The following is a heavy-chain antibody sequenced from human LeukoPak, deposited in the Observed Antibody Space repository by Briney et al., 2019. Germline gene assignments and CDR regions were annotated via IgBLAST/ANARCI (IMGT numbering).Heavy chain of an antibody. CDR1: GFTFSHYA. J-gene: IGHJ4*02. D-gene: IGHD3-10*02. V-gene: IGHV3-30*04. CDR3: ARDMFRGPPDFFDY. CDR2: ISRQGDIQ. Sequence: PTGGSLRLSCAASGFTFSHYAMHWVRQAPGKGLEWVAVISRQGDIQYYAGSVKGRFTISRDDSKNTLFLQMYSLRAEDTAVYYCARDMFRGPPDFFDYWGQGTRVTVSS.